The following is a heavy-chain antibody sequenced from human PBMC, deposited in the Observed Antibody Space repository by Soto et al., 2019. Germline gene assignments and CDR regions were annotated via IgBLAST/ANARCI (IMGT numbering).Heavy chain of an antibody. D-gene: IGHD5-12*01. CDR2: ISHLEST. CDR3: ARGGGYDSFDY. Sequence: PSETLSLTCTVSGASISYGGFSWSWIRQSPGKGLEWIGYISHLESTYFHPSFKSRLTMSIDRTRNQFSLKLSSVTAADMAVYYCARGGGYDSFDYWGQGVLVTFS. V-gene: IGHV4-30-2*06. CDR1: GASISYGGFS. J-gene: IGHJ4*02.